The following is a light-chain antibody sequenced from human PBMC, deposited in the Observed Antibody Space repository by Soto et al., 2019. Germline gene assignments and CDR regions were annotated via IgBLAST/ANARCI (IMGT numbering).Light chain of an antibody. CDR1: ESIARH. J-gene: IGKJ5*01. Sequence: DIQMTQSPSSLSASVGDRVTITCRASESIARHLNWYQQKPGKAPRLLIYAASSLQNGVPSRFRGGGSGTNFPPTISNPQPEDFATYYCQQSYSTLSITFGQGTRLEIK. CDR3: QQSYSTLSIT. CDR2: AAS. V-gene: IGKV1-39*01.